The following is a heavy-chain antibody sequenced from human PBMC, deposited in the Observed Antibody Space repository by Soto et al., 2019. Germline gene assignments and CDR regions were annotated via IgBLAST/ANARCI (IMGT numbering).Heavy chain of an antibody. J-gene: IGHJ4*02. CDR2: INPNSGGT. CDR1: GYTFTGYY. CDR3: ARDGGIYDSSGYYY. V-gene: IGHV1-2*04. Sequence: ASVKVSCKASGYTFTGYYMHWVRQAPGQGLEWMGWINPNSGGTNYAQKFQGWVTMTRDTSISTAYMELSSVTAADTAVYYCARDGGIYDSSGYYYWGQGTLVTVSS. D-gene: IGHD3-22*01.